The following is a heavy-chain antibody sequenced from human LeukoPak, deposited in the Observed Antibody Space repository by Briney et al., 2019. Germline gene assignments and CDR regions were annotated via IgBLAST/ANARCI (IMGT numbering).Heavy chain of an antibody. CDR2: ISSSSTTI. CDR1: GFTFSTYS. CDR3: VREQVLGVGSYYYFGLDV. Sequence: PGGSLRLSCAASGFTFSTYSLIWARQAPGKGLECISYISSSSTTIDHADSVKGRFTISRDNGRNSLYLQMNSLRDEDTAVYCCVREQVLGVGSYYYFGLDVWGQGTTVTVSS. J-gene: IGHJ6*02. D-gene: IGHD1-26*01. V-gene: IGHV3-48*02.